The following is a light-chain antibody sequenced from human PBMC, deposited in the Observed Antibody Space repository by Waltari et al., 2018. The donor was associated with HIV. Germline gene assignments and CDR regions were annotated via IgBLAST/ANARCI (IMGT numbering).Light chain of an antibody. V-gene: IGKV4-1*01. CDR1: QSVLYSSNNKNY. CDR3: QQFFTFPRT. CDR2: WAS. Sequence: SLGEWATINCKSSQSVLYSSNNKNYLAWYQQKPGQPPKLLIYWASTRESGVPDRFSGSGSGTDFTLTISSLRADDVAVYYCQQFFTFPRTFGQGTKVEI. J-gene: IGKJ1*01.